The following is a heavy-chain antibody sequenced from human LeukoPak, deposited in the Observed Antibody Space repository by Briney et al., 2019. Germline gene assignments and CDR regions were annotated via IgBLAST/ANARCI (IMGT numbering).Heavy chain of an antibody. Sequence: GGSLRLSCAASGFTFSDYYMSWIRQAPGKGLEWVSYISSSGSTIYYADSVKGRFTISRDNAKNSLYLQMNSLRAEDTALYYCARVRDIVVVYDAFDIWGQGTMVTVSS. D-gene: IGHD2-2*01. V-gene: IGHV3-11*01. CDR1: GFTFSDYY. J-gene: IGHJ3*02. CDR3: ARVRDIVVVYDAFDI. CDR2: ISSSGSTI.